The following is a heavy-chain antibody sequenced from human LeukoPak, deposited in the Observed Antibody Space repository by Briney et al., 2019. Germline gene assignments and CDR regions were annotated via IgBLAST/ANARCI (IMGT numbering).Heavy chain of an antibody. CDR3: ARDFYDSSGDTYAFDI. Sequence: GASVKGSCKASGYTFTSYGISWVRQAPGQGLEWMGWISAYNGNTNYAQKLQGRVTMTTDTSTSTAYMELRSLRSDDTAVYYCARDFYDSSGDTYAFDIWGQGTMVTVSS. D-gene: IGHD3-22*01. J-gene: IGHJ3*02. CDR1: GYTFTSYG. CDR2: ISAYNGNT. V-gene: IGHV1-18*01.